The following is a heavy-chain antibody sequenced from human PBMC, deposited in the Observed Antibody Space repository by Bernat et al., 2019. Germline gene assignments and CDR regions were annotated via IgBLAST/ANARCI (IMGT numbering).Heavy chain of an antibody. CDR1: GFTFSSYG. Sequence: QVQLVESGGGVVQPGRSQRLSCAASGFTFSSYGMHWVRQAPGKGLEWVAVISNDGRNKYYAASVKDRLTISRDNSQNTLYLQMNSLRVEDTAVYYCAKGRDSSNWYGGGFDYWGQGTLVTVSS. D-gene: IGHD6-13*01. V-gene: IGHV3-30*18. CDR2: ISNDGRNK. J-gene: IGHJ4*02. CDR3: AKGRDSSNWYGGGFDY.